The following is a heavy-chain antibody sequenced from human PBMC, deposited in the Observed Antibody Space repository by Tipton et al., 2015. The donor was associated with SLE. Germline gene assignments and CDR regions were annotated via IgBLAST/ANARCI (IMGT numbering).Heavy chain of an antibody. CDR2: ISYGGGT. V-gene: IGHV4-59*08. CDR3: ARGMVTWRGAIVGVDV. D-gene: IGHD2-21*02. Sequence: TLSLTCTVSGSGYSISSNSWIWIRQPPGKGLDWIGYISYGGGTNYNPSLKSRVTISVDMAKNQFSLKLTSVTAADTAVYYCARGMVTWRGAIVGVDVWGQGTTVNVSS. J-gene: IGHJ6*02. CDR1: GSGYSISSNS.